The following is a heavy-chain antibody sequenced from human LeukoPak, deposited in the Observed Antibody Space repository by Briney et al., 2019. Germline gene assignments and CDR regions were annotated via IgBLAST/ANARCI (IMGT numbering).Heavy chain of an antibody. CDR3: ANGGWYGGRASPDY. J-gene: IGHJ4*02. V-gene: IGHV3-30*18. D-gene: IGHD6-19*01. CDR1: GFTFSSYG. Sequence: PGRSLRLSCAASGFTFSSYGMNWVRQAPGKGLEWVAVMSYDGTSKFYADSVKGRFTISRDNSKNTVYLQMNSLRAEDTAVYYCANGGWYGGRASPDYWGQGTLVTVSS. CDR2: MSYDGTSK.